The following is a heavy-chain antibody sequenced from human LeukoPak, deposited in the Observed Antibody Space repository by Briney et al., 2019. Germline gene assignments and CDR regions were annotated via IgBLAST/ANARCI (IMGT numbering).Heavy chain of an antibody. CDR1: GYTFTSYE. V-gene: IGHV1-8*01. Sequence: GASVKVSCKASGYTFTSYEINWVRQATGQGLEWMEWMNPNSGDTAYVQKFQGRITMTRSTSISTAYMELSSLRSEDTAVYYCARGLGSYDSSEYTWPVISFWGQGTLVTVSS. CDR2: MNPNSGDT. J-gene: IGHJ4*02. CDR3: ARGLGSYDSSEYTWPVISF. D-gene: IGHD3-22*01.